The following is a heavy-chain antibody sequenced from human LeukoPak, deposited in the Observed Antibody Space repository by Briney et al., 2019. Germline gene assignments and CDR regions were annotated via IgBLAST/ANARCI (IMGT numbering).Heavy chain of an antibody. CDR1: GFTFSSYA. CDR2: ISGSGGST. CDR3: ARDSYDSSGYYLDKIFFDFSRVFDI. D-gene: IGHD3-22*01. J-gene: IGHJ3*02. Sequence: GGSLRLSCAASGFTFSSYAMSWVRQAPGKGLEWVSAISGSGGSTYYADSVKGRFTISRDNSKNTLYLQMNSLRAEDTAVYYCARDSYDSSGYYLDKIFFDFSRVFDIWGQGTMVTVSS. V-gene: IGHV3-23*01.